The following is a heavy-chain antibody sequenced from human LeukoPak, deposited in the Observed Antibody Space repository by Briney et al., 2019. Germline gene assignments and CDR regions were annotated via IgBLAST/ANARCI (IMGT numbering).Heavy chain of an antibody. CDR1: GYSITSYW. V-gene: IGHV5-51*01. J-gene: IGHJ4*02. CDR3: ARLGVHWGGGDHYYFGY. D-gene: IGHD2-21*02. Sequence: GESLQISSKGSGYSITSYWIGWVRQIPGKGLEWLGIIYPGDSDTRYSPSFQGQVTISADKSISTAYLQWSSLKASDTAMYYCARLGVHWGGGDHYYFGYWGQGTLVTVSS. CDR2: IYPGDSDT.